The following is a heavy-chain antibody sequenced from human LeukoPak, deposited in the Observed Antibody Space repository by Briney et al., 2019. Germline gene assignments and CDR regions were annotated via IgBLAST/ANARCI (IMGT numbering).Heavy chain of an antibody. J-gene: IGHJ2*01. CDR1: GGTFSSYA. CDR2: IIPILGIA. Sequence: SVKVSCKASGGTFSSYAISWVRQAPGQGLEWMGRIIPILGIANYAQKFQGRVTITADKSTSTAYMELSSLRAEDTAVYYCARDSSVVGSSGYYHYWYFDLWGRGTLVTVSS. D-gene: IGHD3-22*01. CDR3: ARDSSVVGSSGYYHYWYFDL. V-gene: IGHV1-69*04.